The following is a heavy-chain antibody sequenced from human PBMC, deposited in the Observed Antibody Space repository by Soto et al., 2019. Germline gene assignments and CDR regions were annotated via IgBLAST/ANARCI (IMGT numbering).Heavy chain of an antibody. J-gene: IGHJ3*02. CDR2: INPATGAA. V-gene: IGHV1-2*02. D-gene: IGHD3-3*01. CDR1: GYPVTAYY. CDR3: ARGGGVGVAGSAAFDM. Sequence: QLHLVQSGAVVKKPGASVTVSCSASGYPVTAYYMHWVRQAPGRGLEWMGGINPATGAAKYTQTFQGRGTMTRDTSTSTGFLELSGLTSEDPAGFYCARGGGVGVAGSAAFDMWGQGTLVTVSS.